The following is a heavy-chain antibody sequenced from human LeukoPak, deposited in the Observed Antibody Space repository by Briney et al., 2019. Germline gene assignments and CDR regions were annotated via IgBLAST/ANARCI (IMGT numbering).Heavy chain of an antibody. CDR1: GYSFTSYW. V-gene: IGHV5-51*01. Sequence: GESLKISCKGSGYSFTSYWIGWVRQMAGKGLDWMGSIYPGDSDTRYSPSFQGQVTISADKSISTAYLQWSSLKASDTAMYYCARAPDGYNPYYFDYWGQGTLVTVSS. D-gene: IGHD5-24*01. J-gene: IGHJ4*02. CDR3: ARAPDGYNPYYFDY. CDR2: IYPGDSDT.